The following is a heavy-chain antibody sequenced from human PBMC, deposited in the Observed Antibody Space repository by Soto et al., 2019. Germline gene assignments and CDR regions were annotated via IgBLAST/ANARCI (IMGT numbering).Heavy chain of an antibody. CDR3: ACIFSGGYSYGFYYHGMDV. V-gene: IGHV4-59*08. CDR1: GGSISSYY. D-gene: IGHD5-18*01. J-gene: IGHJ6*02. CDR2: IYYSGST. Sequence: PSETLSLTCTVSGGSISSYYWIWIRQPPGKGLEWIGHIYYSGSTNYNPSLKSRVSISVDTSKNQFSLKLSSVTAADTAVYYCACIFSGGYSYGFYYHGMDVWGQGTTVTVSS.